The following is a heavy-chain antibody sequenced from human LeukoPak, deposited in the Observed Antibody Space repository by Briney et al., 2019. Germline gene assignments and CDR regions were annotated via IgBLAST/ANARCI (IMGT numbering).Heavy chain of an antibody. D-gene: IGHD6-19*01. CDR2: ISSSGSTI. Sequence: PGGSLRLSCAASGFTFSDYYMSWIRQAPGKGLEWVSYISSSGSTIYYADSVKGRFTISRDNAKNSLYLQMNSLRAEDMAVYYCARDLSVAGGSKAYYYGMDVWGQGTTVTVSS. V-gene: IGHV3-11*01. CDR3: ARDLSVAGGSKAYYYGMDV. J-gene: IGHJ6*02. CDR1: GFTFSDYY.